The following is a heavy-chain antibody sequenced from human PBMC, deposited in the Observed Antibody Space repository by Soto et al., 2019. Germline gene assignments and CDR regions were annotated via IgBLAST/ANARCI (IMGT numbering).Heavy chain of an antibody. J-gene: IGHJ4*01. CDR2: IWYDGSNK. CDR1: GFTFSSYG. V-gene: IGHV3-33*01. CDR3: ARTHSSGWYFDY. Sequence: PGGSLRLSCAASGFTFSSYGMHWVRQAPGKGLEWVAVIWYDGSNKYYADSVKGRFTISRDNSKNTLYLQMNSLRAEDTAVYYCARTHSSGWYFDYWGHGTLVTVPS. D-gene: IGHD6-19*01.